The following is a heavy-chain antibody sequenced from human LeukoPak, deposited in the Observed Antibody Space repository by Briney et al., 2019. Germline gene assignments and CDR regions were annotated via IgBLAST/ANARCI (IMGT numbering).Heavy chain of an antibody. Sequence: AGGSLRLSCAASGFPFSSYAMQWVRQAPGKGLEYVSGISSNGGSTFYANSVKGRFTISRDNSKNMLFLQMGSLRAEDMAVYYCARDGVATNDYWGQGTLVTVPS. CDR1: GFPFSSYA. V-gene: IGHV3-64*01. CDR3: ARDGVATNDY. D-gene: IGHD2-15*01. J-gene: IGHJ4*02. CDR2: ISSNGGST.